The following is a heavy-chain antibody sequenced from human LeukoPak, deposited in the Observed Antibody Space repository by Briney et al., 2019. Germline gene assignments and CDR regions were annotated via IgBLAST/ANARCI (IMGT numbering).Heavy chain of an antibody. V-gene: IGHV1-24*01. CDR3: ATDVDCSSTSCRDYYGMDV. Sequence: ASVKVSCKVSGYTLTELSMHWVRQAPGKGLEWMGGFDPEDGETIYAQKFQGRVTMTEDTSTDTAYMELSSLRSEDTAVCYCATDVDCSSTSCRDYYGMDVWGQGTTVTVSS. D-gene: IGHD2-2*01. CDR2: FDPEDGET. J-gene: IGHJ6*02. CDR1: GYTLTELS.